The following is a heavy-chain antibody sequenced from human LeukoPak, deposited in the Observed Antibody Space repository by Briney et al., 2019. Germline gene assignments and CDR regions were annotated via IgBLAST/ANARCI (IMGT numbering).Heavy chain of an antibody. V-gene: IGHV4-59*01. Sequence: PSETLSLTCTVSGGSISSYYWSWIRQPPGKGLEWIGYIYYSGSTNYNPSLKSRVTISVDTSKNQFSLKLSSVTAADTAVYYCARTYCSGGSCSSVWLDPWGQGTLVTVSS. CDR3: ARTYCSGGSCSSVWLDP. D-gene: IGHD2-15*01. J-gene: IGHJ5*02. CDR2: IYYSGST. CDR1: GGSISSYY.